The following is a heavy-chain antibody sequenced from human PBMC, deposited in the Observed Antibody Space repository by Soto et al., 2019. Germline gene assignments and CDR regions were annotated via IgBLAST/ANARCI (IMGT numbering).Heavy chain of an antibody. V-gene: IGHV3-30*18. CDR2: ISFDGINK. CDR1: GFTFGKYG. J-gene: IGHJ3*02. Sequence: QVHLVESGGGVVRPGESLTLSCAASGFTFGKYGMHWVRQAPGKGLEWVTVISFDGINKDYADSVKGRFTISRDNSKNTLYLSMHSLRPEDTAVYYCAKLGDSGWYGDYVDGFDIWGQGTMVTVSS. D-gene: IGHD6-19*01. CDR3: AKLGDSGWYGDYVDGFDI.